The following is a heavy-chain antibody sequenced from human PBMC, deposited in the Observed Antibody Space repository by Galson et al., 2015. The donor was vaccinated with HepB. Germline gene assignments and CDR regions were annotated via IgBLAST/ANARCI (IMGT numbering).Heavy chain of an antibody. J-gene: IGHJ3*02. CDR3: ASERDGYNSEWTGDAFDI. CDR2: IIPIFGIA. Sequence: SVKVSCKASGGTFSSYAISWVRQAPGQGLEWMGGIIPIFGIANYAQKFQRRVTITADESTSTAYMELSSLRSEDTAAYYCASERDGYNSEWTGDAFDIWGQGTMVTVSS. V-gene: IGHV1-69*13. CDR1: GGTFSSYA. D-gene: IGHD5-24*01.